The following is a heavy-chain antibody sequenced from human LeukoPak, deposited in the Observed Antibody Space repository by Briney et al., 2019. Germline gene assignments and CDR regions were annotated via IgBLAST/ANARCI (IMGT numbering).Heavy chain of an antibody. J-gene: IGHJ4*02. D-gene: IGHD2-15*01. CDR1: GFDFSTYN. CDR3: AVAASGDY. V-gene: IGHV3-69-1*02. Sequence: GSLRLSCAASGFDFSTYNMNWVRQAPGKGLEWVSFITGSGITYYADSVRGRFTISRDNAKNSLYLQMNSLRVEDTAVYYCAVAASGDYWGQGTLVTVSS. CDR2: ITGSGIT.